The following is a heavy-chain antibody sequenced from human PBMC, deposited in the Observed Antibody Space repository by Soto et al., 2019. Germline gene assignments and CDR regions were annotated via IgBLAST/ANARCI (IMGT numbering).Heavy chain of an antibody. Sequence: QVQLVESGGGVVQPGRSLRLSCAASGFTFSSYGMHWVRQAPGKGLERVAVISYDGSNKYYADSVKGRFTISRDNSKNTLYLQMNSLRAEDTAVYYCAKDRQQGYSYGYFDYWGQGTLVTVSS. CDR2: ISYDGSNK. D-gene: IGHD5-18*01. J-gene: IGHJ4*02. CDR3: AKDRQQGYSYGYFDY. V-gene: IGHV3-30*18. CDR1: GFTFSSYG.